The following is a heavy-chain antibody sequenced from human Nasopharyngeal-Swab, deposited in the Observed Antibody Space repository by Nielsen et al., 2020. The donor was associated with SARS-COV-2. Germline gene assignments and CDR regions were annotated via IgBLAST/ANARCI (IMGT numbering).Heavy chain of an antibody. J-gene: IGHJ4*02. CDR3: ARGTPGIPGVDY. CDR2: VSGDGVTT. D-gene: IGHD2-8*02. Sequence: RQCPGKGLEYLSAVSGDGVTTHYADSLKGRFTISRDNSKNTVYLQLGSLTAEDMAVYFCARGTPGIPGVDYWGQGALVTVSS. V-gene: IGHV3-64*02.